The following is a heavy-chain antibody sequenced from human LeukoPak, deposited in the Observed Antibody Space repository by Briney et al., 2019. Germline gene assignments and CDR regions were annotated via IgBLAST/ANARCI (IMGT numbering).Heavy chain of an antibody. V-gene: IGHV3-23*01. CDR3: AKGSSGWYFDY. Sequence: GGSLRLSCAASGFTFSSYWMSWVRQAPGKGLEWVSGISGSAGSTYYADSVKGRFTISRDNSKNTLYLQMNSLRAEDTAVYFCAKGSSGWYFDYWGQGTLVTVSS. CDR2: ISGSAGST. D-gene: IGHD6-19*01. J-gene: IGHJ4*02. CDR1: GFTFSSYW.